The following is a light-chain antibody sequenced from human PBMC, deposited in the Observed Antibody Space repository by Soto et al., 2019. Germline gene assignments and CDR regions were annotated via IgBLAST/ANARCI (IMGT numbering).Light chain of an antibody. CDR3: QVWDTSSELYV. V-gene: IGLV3-21*02. CDR2: DDR. Sequence: SYELTQPPSVSVAPGQTARLTCGGNNIGSKSVHWYQQKPVQALVLVVYDDRDRPSGFPDRFSGSNSGNTATLTISGVEAGDEADYYCQVWDTSSELYVFGTGTKV. CDR1: NIGSKS. J-gene: IGLJ1*01.